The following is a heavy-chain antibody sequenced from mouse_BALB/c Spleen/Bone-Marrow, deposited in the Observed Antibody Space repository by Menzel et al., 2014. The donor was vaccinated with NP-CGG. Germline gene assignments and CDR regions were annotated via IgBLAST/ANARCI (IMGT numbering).Heavy chain of an antibody. V-gene: IGHV1-26*01. D-gene: IGHD2-3*01. Sequence: EVKLLESGPDLVKPGASVKISCKASGHSFTGYYMHWVKQSHGKSLEWIGRVNPYNGGTSYNQRFKDKAILTVDKSSSTAYMELRSLTSEDSAVYYCARPIYDGYSAAMDYWGQGTSVTVSS. J-gene: IGHJ4*01. CDR2: VNPYNGGT. CDR1: GHSFTGYY. CDR3: ARPIYDGYSAAMDY.